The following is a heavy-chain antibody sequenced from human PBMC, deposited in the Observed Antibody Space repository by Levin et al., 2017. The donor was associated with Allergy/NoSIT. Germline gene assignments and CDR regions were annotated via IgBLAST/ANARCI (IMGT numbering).Heavy chain of an antibody. CDR2: ISSSGSTI. Sequence: AGGSLRLSCAASGFTFTDYYMSWIRQAPGQGLEWLSYISSSGSTIYYADSVKGRFTISRDNTKNSLYLQMNSLRAEDTAIYYCAREAYYYDSTTYYTPMDYWGQGTLVTVSS. V-gene: IGHV3-11*01. CDR3: AREAYYYDSTTYYTPMDY. J-gene: IGHJ4*02. CDR1: GFTFTDYY. D-gene: IGHD3-22*01.